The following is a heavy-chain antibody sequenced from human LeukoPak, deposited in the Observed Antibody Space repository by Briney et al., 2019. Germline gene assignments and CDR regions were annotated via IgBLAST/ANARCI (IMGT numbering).Heavy chain of an antibody. CDR1: GFMFRTYA. V-gene: IGHV3-30*03. D-gene: IGHD6-6*01. J-gene: IGHJ4*02. CDR2: ISSDGSVK. Sequence: GGSLRLSCAASGFMFRTYAMSWVRQAPGKGLDWVAVISSDGSVKHYADSVKGRFTISRDNSRNTLDLQMNSLREEGTAVYYCARDWGEAAHLPLLDYWGRGTPVTVSS. CDR3: ARDWGEAAHLPLLDY.